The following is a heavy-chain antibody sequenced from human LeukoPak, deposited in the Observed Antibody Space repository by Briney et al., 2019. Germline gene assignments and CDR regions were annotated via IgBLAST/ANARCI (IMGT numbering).Heavy chain of an antibody. V-gene: IGHV3-23*01. CDR3: AKDGWIQLWAPYYFDY. J-gene: IGHJ4*02. Sequence: GGSLRLSCAGSGFTFSSYAMSWVRQAPGQGLEWGSVISDSGDYTSYADSVKGRFTISRDNSKNTLYLQMHRLRAEDTAVYYCAKDGWIQLWAPYYFDYWGQGTLVTVSS. CDR1: GFTFSSYA. CDR2: ISDSGDYT. D-gene: IGHD5-18*01.